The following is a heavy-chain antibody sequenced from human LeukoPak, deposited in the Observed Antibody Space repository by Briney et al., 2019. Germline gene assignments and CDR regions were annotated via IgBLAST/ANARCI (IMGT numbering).Heavy chain of an antibody. V-gene: IGHV4-59*08. Sequence: SETLSLTCTVSGGSISGYYWSWIRQPPGEGLEWIGYISYTGIANYNPSLKSRVTISLDTSKNQFSLKLSSVTAADTAVYYCANYYRPYVSCIGFDFWGQGTLVTVSS. CDR1: GGSISGYY. J-gene: IGHJ4*02. D-gene: IGHD1-26*01. CDR2: ISYTGIA. CDR3: ANYYRPYVSCIGFDF.